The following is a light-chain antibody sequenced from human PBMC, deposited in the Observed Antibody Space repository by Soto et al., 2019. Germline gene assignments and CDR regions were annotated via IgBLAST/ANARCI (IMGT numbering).Light chain of an antibody. CDR1: RWHSSYA. CDR2: LNSDGSH. CDR3: QTWGTGIHV. Sequence: QPVLTQSPSASASLGASVKLTCTLSRWHSSYAIAWHQQQPEKGPRYLMKLNSDGSHSRGDGIPDRFSGSGSGAERYLTISSLQSEYEADYYCQTWGTGIHVFGTGTKLTVL. V-gene: IGLV4-69*01. J-gene: IGLJ1*01.